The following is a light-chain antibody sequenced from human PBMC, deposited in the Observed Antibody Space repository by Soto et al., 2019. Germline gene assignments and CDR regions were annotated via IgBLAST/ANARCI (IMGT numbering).Light chain of an antibody. CDR1: QSVSSN. J-gene: IGKJ5*01. V-gene: IGKV3-15*01. CDR3: QQYNNGLPLT. CDR2: GAS. Sequence: EIVIKKSLATLSVSTGERATLSCRASQSVSSNLAWYQQKPGQAPRLLIYGASTRATGIPARFSGSGSGTEFTLTISSLQSEDFAVYYCQQYNNGLPLTCGLGTRR.